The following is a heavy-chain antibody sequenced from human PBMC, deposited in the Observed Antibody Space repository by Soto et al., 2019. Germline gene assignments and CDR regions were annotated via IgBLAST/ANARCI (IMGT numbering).Heavy chain of an antibody. CDR3: ARDPYGSHPRYYFDY. Sequence: ASVKVSCKASGYTFTSYGLSWVRQAPGQGLEWMGWINPYNGNTKDTQKLQGRVTMTRDTSASTAYMELSSLRSEDTAVYYCARDPYGSHPRYYFDYWGQGTLVTVSS. V-gene: IGHV1-18*01. CDR2: INPYNGNT. J-gene: IGHJ4*02. CDR1: GYTFTSYG. D-gene: IGHD3-10*01.